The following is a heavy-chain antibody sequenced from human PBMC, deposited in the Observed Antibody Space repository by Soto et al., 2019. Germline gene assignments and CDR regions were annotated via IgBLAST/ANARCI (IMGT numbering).Heavy chain of an antibody. D-gene: IGHD2-21*02. J-gene: IGHJ4*02. V-gene: IGHV3-23*01. CDR3: AKDRSTVVTPIAY. CDR1: GFTFSSYA. Sequence: EVQLLESGGGLVQPGGSLRLSCAASGFTFSSYAMSWVRQAPGKGLEWVSAISGSGGSTYYADSVKGRFTISSDNSKNSLYLQMNSLRAEDTAVYYCAKDRSTVVTPIAYWGQGTLVTVSS. CDR2: ISGSGGST.